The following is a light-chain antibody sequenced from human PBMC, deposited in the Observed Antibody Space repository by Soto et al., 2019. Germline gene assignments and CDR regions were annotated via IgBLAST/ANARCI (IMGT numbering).Light chain of an antibody. V-gene: IGKV1-39*01. CDR1: QSISSY. CDR2: AAS. Sequence: DIQVTQSPSSLSASVGDRVTITCRASQSISSYLNWYQQKPGKAPKLLIYAASSLQSGVPSRFSGSGSGTDFTLTITSLQPEDRATYYCQQTYITPPITFGQGTRLEIK. CDR3: QQTYITPPIT. J-gene: IGKJ5*01.